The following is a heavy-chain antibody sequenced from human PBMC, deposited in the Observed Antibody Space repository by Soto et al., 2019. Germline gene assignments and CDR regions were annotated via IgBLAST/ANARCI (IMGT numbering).Heavy chain of an antibody. J-gene: IGHJ6*02. D-gene: IGHD6-13*01. CDR3: ARGTRGYSSSWYAV. CDR2: VYDSGST. V-gene: IGHV4-34*01. CDR1: GGSFSGYY. Sequence: SETLSLTCAVYGGSFSGYYLSWIRQPPGKGLEWIGRVYDSGSTNYNPSLKSRVTISVDTSKNQLSLKLSSVTAADTAVYYCARGTRGYSSSWYAVWGQGTTVTVYS.